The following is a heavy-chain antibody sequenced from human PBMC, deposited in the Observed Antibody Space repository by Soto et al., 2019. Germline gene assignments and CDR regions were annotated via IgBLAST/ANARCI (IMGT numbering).Heavy chain of an antibody. CDR3: ARDTLPNTVTTLFYFDY. J-gene: IGHJ4*02. Sequence: GGSLRLSCAASGFTFSSYSMNWVRQAPGKGLEWVSSISSSSSYIYYADSVKGRFTISRDNAKSSLYLQMNSLRAEDTAVYYCARDTLPNTVTTLFYFDYWGQGTLVTVSS. V-gene: IGHV3-21*01. CDR2: ISSSSSYI. D-gene: IGHD4-17*01. CDR1: GFTFSSYS.